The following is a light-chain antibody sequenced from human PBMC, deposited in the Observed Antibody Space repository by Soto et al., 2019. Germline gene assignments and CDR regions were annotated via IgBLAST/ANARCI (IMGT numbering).Light chain of an antibody. CDR1: NSDVGGYNY. CDR3: SSYTSGSTLYV. CDR2: KAS. Sequence: QSALTQPASVSGSPGQSITIFCTGTNSDVGGYNYVSWYHQHPGKAPKLIIYKASNRPSGVSHRFSGSRSGNTASLTISGLQAEDEADYYCSSYTSGSTLYVFGTGTKVTVL. V-gene: IGLV2-14*01. J-gene: IGLJ1*01.